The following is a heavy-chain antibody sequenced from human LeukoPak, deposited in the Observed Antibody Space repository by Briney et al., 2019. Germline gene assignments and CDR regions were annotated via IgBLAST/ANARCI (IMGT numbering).Heavy chain of an antibody. CDR3: ARGTLYGEYVFDY. CDR2: INHSGSS. CDR1: GGSFSGYY. J-gene: IGHJ4*02. V-gene: IGHV4-34*01. Sequence: SETLSLTCAVYGGSFSGYYWSWIRQPPGKGLEWIGEINHSGSSKYIPSLKSRVTISVDTSKNQFSLKLSSVTAADTAVYYCARGTLYGEYVFDYWGQGTLVTVSS. D-gene: IGHD4-17*01.